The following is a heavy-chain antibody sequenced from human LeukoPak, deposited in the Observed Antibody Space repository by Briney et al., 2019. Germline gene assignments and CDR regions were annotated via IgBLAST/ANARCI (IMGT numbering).Heavy chain of an antibody. CDR3: ARDVYMTTSDI. CDR2: IYYSGST. J-gene: IGHJ3*02. D-gene: IGHD4-11*01. V-gene: IGHV4-61*01. CDR1: GGSVNSGTYY. Sequence: SETLSLTCTVSGGSVNSGTYYWTWIRQPPGKGLEWIGYIYYSGSTNYNPSLKSRVTISVDTSKSQFSLRLSSVTAADTAVYYCARDVYMTTSDIWGQGTMVTVSS.